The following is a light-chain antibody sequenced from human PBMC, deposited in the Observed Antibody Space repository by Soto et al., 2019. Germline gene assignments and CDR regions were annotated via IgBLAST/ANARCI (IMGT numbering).Light chain of an antibody. Sequence: DIQLTQSPSSLSASVGDRVTITCRASQTIGTYFNWYQQKPGEAPKLLIFAASSLQSGVPSRFSGSESGTDFTLTISSLQPEDFATYYCQHSYRIPFTFGGGTKVEI. J-gene: IGKJ4*01. V-gene: IGKV1-39*01. CDR2: AAS. CDR3: QHSYRIPFT. CDR1: QTIGTY.